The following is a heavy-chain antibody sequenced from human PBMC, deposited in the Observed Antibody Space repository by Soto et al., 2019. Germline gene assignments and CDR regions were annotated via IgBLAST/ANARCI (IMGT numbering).Heavy chain of an antibody. D-gene: IGHD3-10*01. V-gene: IGHV3-49*04. CDR1: GFTFGDYA. J-gene: IGHJ5*02. CDR3: TRVTYYGSGSPNWFDP. CDR2: IRSKAYGGTT. Sequence: SLRLSCTASGFTFGDYAMSWVRQAPGKGLEWVGFIRSKAYGGTTEYAASVKGRFTISRDDSKSIACLQMNSLKTEDTAVYYCTRVTYYGSGSPNWFDPWGQGTLVTVSS.